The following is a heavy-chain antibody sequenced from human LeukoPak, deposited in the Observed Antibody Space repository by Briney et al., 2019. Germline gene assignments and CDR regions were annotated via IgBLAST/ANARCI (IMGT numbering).Heavy chain of an antibody. Sequence: VASVKVSYKASGYTFTSYGISWVRQAPGQGLEWVGWISAYNGNTNYAQKLQGRVTMTTDTSTSTAYKELRSLRSDDTAVYYCARDSFDYAWFDPWGQGTLVTVSS. CDR2: ISAYNGNT. V-gene: IGHV1-18*01. CDR3: ARDSFDYAWFDP. J-gene: IGHJ5*02. CDR1: GYTFTSYG. D-gene: IGHD4-17*01.